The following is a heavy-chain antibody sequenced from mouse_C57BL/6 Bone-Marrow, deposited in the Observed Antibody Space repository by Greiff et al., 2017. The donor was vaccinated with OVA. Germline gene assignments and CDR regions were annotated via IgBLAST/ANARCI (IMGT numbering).Heavy chain of an antibody. CDR2: ISSGGSYT. Sequence: EVQGVESGGGLVKPGGSLKLSCAASGFTFSSYGMSWVRQTPDKRLEWVATISSGGSYTYYPDSVKGRFTISRDNAKNTLYLQMSSLKSEDTAMYYCARHLYYYGSSYGMGFAYWGQGTLVTVSA. J-gene: IGHJ3*01. CDR1: GFTFSSYG. CDR3: ARHLYYYGSSYGMGFAY. V-gene: IGHV5-6*01. D-gene: IGHD1-1*01.